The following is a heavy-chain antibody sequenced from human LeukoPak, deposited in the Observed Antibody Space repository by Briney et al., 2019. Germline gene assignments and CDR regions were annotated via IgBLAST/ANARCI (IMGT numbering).Heavy chain of an antibody. J-gene: IGHJ5*02. V-gene: IGHV4-34*01. CDR2: INHSGST. CDR1: GGSFSGYY. Sequence: PSETLSLTCAVYGGSFSGYYWGWIRQPPGKGLEWIGEINHSGSTNYNPPLKSRVTISVDTSKNQFSLKLSSVTAADTAVYYCARGGGYNWFDPWGQGTRVTVSS. CDR3: ARGGGYNWFDP.